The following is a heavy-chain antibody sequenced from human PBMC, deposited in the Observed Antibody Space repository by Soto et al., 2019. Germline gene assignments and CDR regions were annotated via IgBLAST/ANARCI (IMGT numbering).Heavy chain of an antibody. CDR1: GGTFSSYA. J-gene: IGHJ6*02. Sequence: QVQLVQSGAEVKKPGSSVKVSCKASGGTFSSYAISWVRQAPGQGLEWMGGIIPIFGTANYAQKFQGRVTITADESTSTAYMELSSLRSEDTAVYYCAXXXAVAGRGYYYYGMDVWGQGTTVTVSS. V-gene: IGHV1-69*01. D-gene: IGHD6-19*01. CDR3: AXXXAVAGRGYYYYGMDV. CDR2: IIPIFGTA.